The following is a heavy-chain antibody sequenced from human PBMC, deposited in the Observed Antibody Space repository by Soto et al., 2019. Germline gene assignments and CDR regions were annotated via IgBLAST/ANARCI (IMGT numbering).Heavy chain of an antibody. CDR3: ARHGSNSGSYSEYFQY. D-gene: IGHD1-26*01. Sequence: QLQLQESGPGLVKPSETVSLTCTVSGDSISSSSLYWGWIRQPPGKGLEWIGSIYNSGKTYYSPCLESRVTISVDTSKNQFSLKLSSVTAADTAVYYCARHGSNSGSYSEYFQYWGQGTLVAVSS. CDR1: GDSISSSSLY. CDR2: IYNSGKT. V-gene: IGHV4-39*01. J-gene: IGHJ1*01.